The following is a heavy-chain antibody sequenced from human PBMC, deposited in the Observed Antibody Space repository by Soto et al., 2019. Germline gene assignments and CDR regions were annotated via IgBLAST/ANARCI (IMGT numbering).Heavy chain of an antibody. CDR1: GYTFTSYG. Sequence: QVQLVQSGAEVKKPGASVKVSCKASGYTFTSYGISWVRQAPGQGLEWMGWISAYNGNTNYAQKHQGRVTMTTDTSTSTAYMELRSLRSDDTAVYYCARDRPVLRFLEWLFGYYYYGMDVWGQGTTVTVSS. CDR2: ISAYNGNT. CDR3: ARDRPVLRFLEWLFGYYYYGMDV. V-gene: IGHV1-18*01. J-gene: IGHJ6*02. D-gene: IGHD3-3*01.